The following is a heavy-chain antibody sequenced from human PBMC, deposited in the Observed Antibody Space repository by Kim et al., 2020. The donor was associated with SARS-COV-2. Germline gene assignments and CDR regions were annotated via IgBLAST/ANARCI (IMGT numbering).Heavy chain of an antibody. Sequence: SAENVLGSVKGRFTISRDNAKNSLYLKMNSLRVEDTAVYYCARDAFGSGSSWGQGTLVTVSS. J-gene: IGHJ5*02. V-gene: IGHV3-7*03. D-gene: IGHD3-10*01. CDR2: SAE. CDR3: ARDAFGSGSS.